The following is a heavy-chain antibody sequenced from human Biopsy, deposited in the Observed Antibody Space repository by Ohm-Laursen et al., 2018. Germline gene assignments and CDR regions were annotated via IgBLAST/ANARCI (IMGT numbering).Heavy chain of an antibody. CDR2: MHHSGPT. CDR1: GDSISSDYY. Sequence: SETLSLTCTVSGDSISSDYYWTWIRQVPGEGLEWIAYMHHSGPTYTYYNPSFKSRVTILVETSKNQSSLKVRSVTAADTAVYYCVRGVDYYDPYHYYALDVWGQGTTVTVSS. J-gene: IGHJ6*02. D-gene: IGHD3-22*01. V-gene: IGHV4-38-2*02. CDR3: VRGVDYYDPYHYYALDV.